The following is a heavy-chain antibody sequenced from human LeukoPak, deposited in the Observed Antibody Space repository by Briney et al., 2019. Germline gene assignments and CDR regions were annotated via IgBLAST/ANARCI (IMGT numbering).Heavy chain of an antibody. Sequence: PGGSLRLSCAASGFTFSSYSMNWVRQAPGKGLEWVSAISGSGGSTYYADSVKGRFTISRDNSKNTLYLQMNSLRAEDTAVYYCAKGGFRGSYYGGLGAFDIWGQGTMVTVSS. CDR2: ISGSGGST. J-gene: IGHJ3*02. CDR1: GFTFSSYS. D-gene: IGHD1-26*01. CDR3: AKGGFRGSYYGGLGAFDI. V-gene: IGHV3-23*01.